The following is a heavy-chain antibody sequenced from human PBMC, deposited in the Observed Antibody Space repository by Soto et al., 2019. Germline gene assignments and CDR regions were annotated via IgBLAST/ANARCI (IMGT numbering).Heavy chain of an antibody. CDR2: VQYSGST. CDR3: ARDRYASSSGFNY. D-gene: IGHD6-6*01. J-gene: IGHJ4*02. Sequence: SETLSLTCSVSGDSISGYFWSWIRQPPGKGLEWIGYVQYSGSTDYNPSVRSRVTISVDTSKNHFSLMLGSLTAADTAVYYCARDRYASSSGFNYWGQGIQVTVSS. CDR1: GDSISGYF. V-gene: IGHV4-59*01.